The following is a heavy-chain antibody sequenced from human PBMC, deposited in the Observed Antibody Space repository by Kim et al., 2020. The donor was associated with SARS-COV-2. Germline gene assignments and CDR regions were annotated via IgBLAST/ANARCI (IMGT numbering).Heavy chain of an antibody. CDR3: AKGWGYYDSSGFDY. D-gene: IGHD3-22*01. CDR2: ISYDGSNK. J-gene: IGHJ4*02. V-gene: IGHV3-30*18. CDR1: GFTFSSYG. Sequence: GGSLRLSCAASGFTFSSYGMHWVRQAPGKGLEWVAVISYDGSNKYYADSVKGRFTISRDNSKNTLYLQMNSLRAEDTAVYYCAKGWGYYDSSGFDYWGQGTLVTVSS.